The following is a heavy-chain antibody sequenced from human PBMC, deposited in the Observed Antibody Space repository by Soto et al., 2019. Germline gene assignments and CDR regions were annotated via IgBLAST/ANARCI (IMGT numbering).Heavy chain of an antibody. J-gene: IGHJ4*02. V-gene: IGHV4-30-4*01. D-gene: IGHD6-13*01. CDR3: ASALLAAAGPVV. CDR2: IYYSGST. CDR1: GGSISSGDYY. Sequence: PSETLSLTCTVSGGSISSGDYYWSWIRQPPGKGLEWIGYIYYSGSTYYNPSLKSRVTISVDTSKNQFSLKLSSVTAADTAVYYCASALLAAAGPVVWGQGTLVTVSS.